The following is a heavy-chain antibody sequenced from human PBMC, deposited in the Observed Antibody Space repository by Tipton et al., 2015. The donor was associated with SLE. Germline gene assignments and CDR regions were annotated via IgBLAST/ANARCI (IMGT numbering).Heavy chain of an antibody. J-gene: IGHJ4*02. Sequence: GSLRLSCAASGFTFNTYSINWVRQAPGKGLEWVSYISSSGIMIDYADSVMGRFTISRDNAKNSVYLQMNSLTAEDTAVYYCAREWGSYCDYWGQGTLVTVSS. D-gene: IGHD1-26*01. V-gene: IGHV3-48*01. CDR3: AREWGSYCDY. CDR2: ISSSGIMI. CDR1: GFTFNTYS.